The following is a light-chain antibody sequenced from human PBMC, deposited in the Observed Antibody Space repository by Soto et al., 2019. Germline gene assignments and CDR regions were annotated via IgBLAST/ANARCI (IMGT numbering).Light chain of an antibody. CDR2: RNN. CDR3: AAWDDSLSGYV. V-gene: IGLV1-47*01. CDR1: RSNIGSNY. J-gene: IGLJ1*01. Sequence: QSVLTQPPSASGTPGQRVTISCSESRSNIGSNYVYWYQQLPGTAPKLLIYRNNQRPSGVPDLFSGSKSGTSASLAISGLRSEDEADYYSAAWDDSLSGYVFGTGTKLTVL.